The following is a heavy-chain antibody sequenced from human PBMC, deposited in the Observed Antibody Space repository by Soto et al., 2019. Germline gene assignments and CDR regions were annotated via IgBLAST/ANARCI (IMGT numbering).Heavy chain of an antibody. CDR2: ISSNGGST. V-gene: IGHV3-64D*08. D-gene: IGHD2-21*02. CDR3: VKVSAPCGCDCYPLRGADAFDI. Sequence: LRLSCSASGFTFSSYAIHWVRQAPGKGLEYVSAISSNGGSTYYADSVKGRFTISRDNSKNTLYLQMSSLRAEDTAVYYCVKVSAPCGCDCYPLRGADAFDIWGQGTMVTVSS. J-gene: IGHJ3*02. CDR1: GFTFSSYA.